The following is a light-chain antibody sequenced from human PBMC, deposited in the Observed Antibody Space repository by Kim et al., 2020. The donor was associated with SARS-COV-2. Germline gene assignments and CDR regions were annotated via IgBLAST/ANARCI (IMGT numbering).Light chain of an antibody. V-gene: IGLV2-23*02. CDR3: SSYAGTTSHWV. J-gene: IGLJ3*02. CDR1: SSDVGNYNL. CDR2: AVS. Sequence: QSALTQPASVSGSPGQSITISCTGTSSDVGNYNLVSWYQQYPGKAPKLMIYAVSQRPSGVSYRFSGSKSGNTASLTITGLQAEDEAEYYCSSYAGTTSHWVFGGGTKLTVL.